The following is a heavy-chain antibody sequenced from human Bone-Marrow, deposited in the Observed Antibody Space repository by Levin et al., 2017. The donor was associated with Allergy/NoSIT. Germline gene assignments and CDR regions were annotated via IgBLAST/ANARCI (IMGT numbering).Heavy chain of an antibody. Sequence: PGGSLRLSCKASGGALNNYGISWVRQAPGQGLEWMGGLIPSFDRPYYAQKFEGRVTITADRSTNKIDMEVSTLRSDDTAVYYCATFDVTDYYGITGSQNAFDVWGQGTKVTVSS. CDR3: ATFDVTDYYGITGSQNAFDV. J-gene: IGHJ3*01. CDR1: GGALNNYG. V-gene: IGHV1-69*06. D-gene: IGHD3-10*01. CDR2: LIPSFDRP.